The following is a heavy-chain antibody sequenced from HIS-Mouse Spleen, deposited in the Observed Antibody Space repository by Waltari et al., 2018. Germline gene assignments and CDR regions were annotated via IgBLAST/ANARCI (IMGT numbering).Heavy chain of an antibody. D-gene: IGHD6-19*01. Sequence: HLQLLESGPGSVKSTETLSLSSTVSGGPIRSSSYFWGWIRQPPGKGLEWIGSIYYSGSTYYNPSLKSRVTISVDTSKNQFSLKLSSVTAADTAVYYCARRRGWFDYWGQGTLVTVSS. CDR1: GGPIRSSSYF. J-gene: IGHJ4*02. V-gene: IGHV4-39*01. CDR2: IYYSGST. CDR3: ARRRGWFDY.